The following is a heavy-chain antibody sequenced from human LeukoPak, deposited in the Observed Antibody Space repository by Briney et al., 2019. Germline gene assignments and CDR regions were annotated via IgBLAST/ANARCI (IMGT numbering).Heavy chain of an antibody. J-gene: IGHJ3*02. V-gene: IGHV3-23*01. CDR2: ISGSGGST. CDR1: GFTFSSYA. D-gene: IGHD3-22*01. CDR3: AKEQYYDSSGYYYGDAFDI. Sequence: GGSLRLSCAASGFTFSSYAMSWVRQAPGKGLEWVSAISGSGGSTYYADSVKGRFTISRDNSKNTLYLQMNSLRAEDTAVYCCAKEQYYDSSGYYYGDAFDIWGQGTMVTVSS.